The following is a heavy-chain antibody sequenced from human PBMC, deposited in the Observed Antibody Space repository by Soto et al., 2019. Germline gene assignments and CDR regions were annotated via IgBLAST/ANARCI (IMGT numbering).Heavy chain of an antibody. CDR1: GYTFTGYY. CDR2: INPNSGGT. D-gene: IGHD3-9*01. V-gene: IGHV1-2*04. Sequence: ASVKVSCKASGYTFTGYYMHWVRQAPGQGLEWMGWINPNSGGTNYAQKFQGWVTMTMDTSISTAYMELSRLRSDDTAVYYCAREQVNYDILTGYYKGAFDIWGQGTMVTVSS. J-gene: IGHJ3*02. CDR3: AREQVNYDILTGYYKGAFDI.